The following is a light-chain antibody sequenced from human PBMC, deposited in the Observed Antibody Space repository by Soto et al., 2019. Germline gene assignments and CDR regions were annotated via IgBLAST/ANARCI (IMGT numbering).Light chain of an antibody. CDR3: QSYDSSLSALV. CDR1: SSNIGAGYD. Sequence: QSVLTQPPSVSGAPGQRVTISCTGSSSNIGAGYDVHWYQQLPGTAPKLLIYGNSNRPSGVPDRFSGSKSGTSASLAITGLQAEDDADYYCQSYDSSLSALVFGGGTQLTVL. CDR2: GNS. V-gene: IGLV1-40*01. J-gene: IGLJ2*01.